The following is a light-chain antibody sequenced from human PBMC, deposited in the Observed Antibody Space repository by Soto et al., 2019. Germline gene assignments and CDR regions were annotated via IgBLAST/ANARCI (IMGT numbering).Light chain of an antibody. CDR1: SSDVGGYNF. V-gene: IGLV2-11*01. J-gene: IGLJ3*02. CDR2: DVS. CDR3: CSYAGSYTWV. Sequence: QSALTQPRSVSGSPGQSVTISCTGTSSDVGGYNFVSWYQQHPGKAPKLMIYDVSKRPSGVPDPFSGSTSGNTASLTISGLQAEDEDDYDCCSYAGSYTWVFGGGTKLTVL.